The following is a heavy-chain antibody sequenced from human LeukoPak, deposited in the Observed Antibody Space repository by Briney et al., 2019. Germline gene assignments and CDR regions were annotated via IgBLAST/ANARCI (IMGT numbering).Heavy chain of an antibody. D-gene: IGHD2-21*01. CDR2: ISSSSSTI. Sequence: PGGSLRLSCAASGFTFSSYSMNWVRQAPGKGLEWVSYISSSSSTIYYADSVKGRFTIPRDNAKNSLYLQMNSLRDEDAAVYYCATPVVIAIDYYFDYWGQGTLVTVSS. V-gene: IGHV3-48*02. J-gene: IGHJ4*02. CDR1: GFTFSSYS. CDR3: ATPVVIAIDYYFDY.